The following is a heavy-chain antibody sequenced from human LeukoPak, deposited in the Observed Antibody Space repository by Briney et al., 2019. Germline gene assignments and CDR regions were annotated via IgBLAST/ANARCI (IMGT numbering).Heavy chain of an antibody. D-gene: IGHD6-25*01. CDR2: INGGNGNT. V-gene: IGHV1-3*01. CDR1: GYTFTSYA. CDR3: ARGPPRLNWFDP. Sequence: ASVKVSCKASGYTFTSYAMHWVRQAPRQRLEWMGWINGGNGNTKYSQKLQGRVTITRDTSASTAYMELRSLRSEDTAVFYCARGPPRLNWFDPWGRGTLVTVSS. J-gene: IGHJ5*02.